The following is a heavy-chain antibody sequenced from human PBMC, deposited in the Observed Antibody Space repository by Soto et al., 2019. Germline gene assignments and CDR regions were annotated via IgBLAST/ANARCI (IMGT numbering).Heavy chain of an antibody. V-gene: IGHV5-51*01. CDR3: ARQEYCSSTSCYTVDS. CDR1: GYRFTSYW. D-gene: IGHD2-2*02. Sequence: PGESLKISCKGSGYRFTSYWIGWVRQMPGKGLERMGIIYLGDSNTRYSPSFQGQVTISADKSISTAYLQWSSLKASDTAIYYCARQEYCSSTSCYTVDSWGQGTLVTVSS. CDR2: IYLGDSNT. J-gene: IGHJ4*02.